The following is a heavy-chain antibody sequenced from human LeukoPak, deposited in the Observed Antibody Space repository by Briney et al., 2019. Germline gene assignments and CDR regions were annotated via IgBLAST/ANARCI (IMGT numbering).Heavy chain of an antibody. CDR2: ISSSSSYI. CDR1: GFTFSSYS. Sequence: GGSLRLSCAAPGFTFSSYSMNWVRQAPGKGLEWVSSISSSSSYIYYADSVKGRFTISRDNAKNSLYLQMNSLRAEDTAVYYCASQIVVVPAANFRPVDYWGQGTLVIVSS. CDR3: ASQIVVVPAANFRPVDY. J-gene: IGHJ4*02. V-gene: IGHV3-21*01. D-gene: IGHD2-2*01.